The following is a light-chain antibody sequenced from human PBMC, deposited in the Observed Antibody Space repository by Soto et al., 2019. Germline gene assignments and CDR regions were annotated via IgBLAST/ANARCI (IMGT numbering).Light chain of an antibody. CDR3: SSSAITSTPIYV. J-gene: IGLJ1*01. Sequence: HCDMTQPGSVSGPAGQSITISCTGTSSDVGTYNYVSWHQHHPGKAPKLMISEVSNRPSGISNRFSGSKSGNTAYLTISGLQPEDEADYYCSSSAITSTPIYVFGTGTKVTVL. CDR1: SSDVGTYNY. V-gene: IGLV2-14*01. CDR2: EVS.